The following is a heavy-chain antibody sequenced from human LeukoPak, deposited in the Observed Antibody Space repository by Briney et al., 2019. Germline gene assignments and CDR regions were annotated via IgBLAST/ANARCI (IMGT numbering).Heavy chain of an antibody. D-gene: IGHD4-11*01. CDR3: ASRYDYSNYIDY. J-gene: IGHJ4*02. CDR2: IYYSGST. Sequence: KSSETLSLTCTVSGGSISSSSYYWGWIRQPPGKGLEWIGTIYYSGSTYYNPSPKSRVTISVDTSKNQFSLKLSSVTAADTAVYYCASRYDYSNYIDYWGQGTLVTVSS. V-gene: IGHV4-39*01. CDR1: GGSISSSSYY.